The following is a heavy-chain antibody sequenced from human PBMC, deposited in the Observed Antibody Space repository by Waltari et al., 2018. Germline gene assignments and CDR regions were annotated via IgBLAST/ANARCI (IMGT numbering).Heavy chain of an antibody. J-gene: IGHJ4*02. V-gene: IGHV5-51*03. CDR3: ARLAYCGGDCRPNYYFDY. CDR1: GYSFTSYW. D-gene: IGHD2-21*01. CDR2: IYPGDSDT. Sequence: EVQLVQSGAEVKKPGESLKISCKGSGYSFTSYWIGWVRQMPGKGLEWMGIIYPGDSDTRYSPSFQGQVTISADKSISTAYLQWSSLKASDTTMYYCARLAYCGGDCRPNYYFDYWGQGTLVTVSS.